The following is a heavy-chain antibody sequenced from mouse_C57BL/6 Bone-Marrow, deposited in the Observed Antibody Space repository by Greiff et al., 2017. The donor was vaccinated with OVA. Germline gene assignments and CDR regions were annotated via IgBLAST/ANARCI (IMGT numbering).Heavy chain of an antibody. Sequence: EVKLVESGAELVRPGASVKLSCTASGFNIKDDYMHWVKQRPEQGLEWIGWIDPENGDTEYASKFQGKATITADTSSNTAYLQLSSLTSEDTAVYYCTPYYYGTFDYWGQGTTLTVSS. CDR3: TPYYYGTFDY. V-gene: IGHV14-4*01. J-gene: IGHJ2*01. CDR1: GFNIKDDY. CDR2: IDPENGDT. D-gene: IGHD1-1*01.